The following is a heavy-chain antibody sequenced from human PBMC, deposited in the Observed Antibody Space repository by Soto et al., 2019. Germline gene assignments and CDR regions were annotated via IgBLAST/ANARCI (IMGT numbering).Heavy chain of an antibody. D-gene: IGHD1-1*01. Sequence: QVQLVQSGAEVKQPGSSVKVSCQASGVTFSSFAISWVRQAPGQGLEWMGGIIPIFRTPNYAQNFQGRVTITADESTSSVYIELSRLRSEDTAVYYCARSTRSGFRTGTHRFNWFDPWGQGTLVTVPS. V-gene: IGHV1-69*01. CDR2: IIPIFRTP. CDR1: GVTFSSFA. J-gene: IGHJ5*02. CDR3: ARSTRSGFRTGTHRFNWFDP.